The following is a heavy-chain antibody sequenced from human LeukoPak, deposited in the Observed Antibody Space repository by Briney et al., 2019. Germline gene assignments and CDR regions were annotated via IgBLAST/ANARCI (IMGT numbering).Heavy chain of an antibody. Sequence: SETLSLTCTVSGGSISSYYWSWIRQPPGQGLEWIGYISDSGSTNYNPFLKSRITISGDTPENQVSLKLSSVTAADTAVYYCARKISYISVFDYWGQGTLVTVSS. D-gene: IGHD2-15*01. J-gene: IGHJ4*02. V-gene: IGHV4-59*01. CDR3: ARKISYISVFDY. CDR2: ISDSGST. CDR1: GGSISSYY.